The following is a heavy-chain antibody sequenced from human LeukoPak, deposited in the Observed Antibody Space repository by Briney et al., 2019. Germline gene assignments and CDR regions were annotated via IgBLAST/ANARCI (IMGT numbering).Heavy chain of an antibody. V-gene: IGHV3-53*01. CDR2: IYSGGTT. J-gene: IGHJ4*02. Sequence: PGGSLRLSCAASGLTVSSNYMSWVRQAPGKGLEWVSTIYSGGTTYYADSVKGRFTISRDNSKNTLYLQMDSLRAEDTAVYYCAREIGGALHYFDYWGQGTLVTVSS. D-gene: IGHD1-26*01. CDR1: GLTVSSNY. CDR3: AREIGGALHYFDY.